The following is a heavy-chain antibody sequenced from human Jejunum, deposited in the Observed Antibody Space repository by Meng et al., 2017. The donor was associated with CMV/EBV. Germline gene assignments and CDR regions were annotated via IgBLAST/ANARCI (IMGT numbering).Heavy chain of an antibody. CDR1: SNH. V-gene: IGHV3-53*01. Sequence: SNHMNWVRQAPGKGLEWVSIIYSGGSTYYTDFVKGRFTISRDNSKNTVYLQMNSLRAEDTAVYYCARDTYDFWSGVGGYYYSAMDVWGPGTTVTVSS. CDR3: ARDTYDFWSGVGGYYYSAMDV. CDR2: IYSGGST. J-gene: IGHJ6*02. D-gene: IGHD3-3*01.